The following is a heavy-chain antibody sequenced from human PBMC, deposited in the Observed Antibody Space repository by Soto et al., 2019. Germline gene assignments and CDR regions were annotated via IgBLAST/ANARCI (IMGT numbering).Heavy chain of an antibody. CDR2: ISPDGVNK. CDR3: ARRLTTTVSDLGY. J-gene: IGHJ4*02. CDR1: GFTFSSYA. D-gene: IGHD4-17*01. V-gene: IGHV3-30*09. Sequence: QVQLVESGGGVVQPGGSLRLSCKASGFTFSSYAIHWVRQAPGKGLEWVSVISPDGVNKHSAESVRGRFVISRDNSKNTVHLEMNRLGLEDTAVSFCARRLTTTVSDLGYWGQGSLVNVSS.